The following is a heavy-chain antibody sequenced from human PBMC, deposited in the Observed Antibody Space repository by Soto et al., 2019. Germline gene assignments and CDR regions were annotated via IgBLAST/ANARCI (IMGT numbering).Heavy chain of an antibody. D-gene: IGHD1-26*01. Sequence: ALVKVSCKVSGYTLTELSMHWVRQAPGKGLEWMGGFDPEDGETIYAQKFQGRVTMTEDTSTDTAYVELSSLRSEDTAVYYCATAGSGSYPYWGQGTLVTVSA. CDR1: GYTLTELS. CDR2: FDPEDGET. V-gene: IGHV1-24*01. J-gene: IGHJ4*02. CDR3: ATAGSGSYPY.